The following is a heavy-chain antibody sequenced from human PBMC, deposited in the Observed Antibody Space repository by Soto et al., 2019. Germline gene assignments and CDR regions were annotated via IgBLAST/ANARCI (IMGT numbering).Heavy chain of an antibody. CDR1: GASISSRDYY. CDR3: GRVMIGTSRHTDSDY. V-gene: IGHV4-39*01. Sequence: KASETLSLTCSVPGASISSRDYYWGWIRQTPGKGLEWIGNIDYNGVTYYNPSLKSRVTVSKDTSKNQFSLKVASVTAADTAIYYCGRVMIGTSRHTDSDYWGQGTQVTVSS. D-gene: IGHD2-2*01. J-gene: IGHJ4*02. CDR2: IDYNGVT.